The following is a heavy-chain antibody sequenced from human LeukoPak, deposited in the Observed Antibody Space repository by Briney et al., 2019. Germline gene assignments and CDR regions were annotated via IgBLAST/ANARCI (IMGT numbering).Heavy chain of an antibody. CDR1: GFTFSSYA. CDR2: ISGSGGST. CDR3: AKVARAGGDYGLYYFDY. V-gene: IGHV3-23*01. J-gene: IGHJ4*02. D-gene: IGHD4-17*01. Sequence: GGSLRLSCAASGFTFSSYAMSWVRQAPGEGLEWVSAISGSGGSTYYADSVKGRFTISRDNSKNTLYLQMNSLRAEDTAVYYCAKVARAGGDYGLYYFDYWGQGTLVTVSS.